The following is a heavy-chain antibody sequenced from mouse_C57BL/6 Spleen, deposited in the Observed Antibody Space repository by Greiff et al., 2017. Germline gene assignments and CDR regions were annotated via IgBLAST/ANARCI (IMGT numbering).Heavy chain of an antibody. J-gene: IGHJ2*01. Sequence: VKLQQSGPELVKPGASVKISCKASGYAFSSSWMNWVKQRPGKGLEWIGRIYPGDGDTNYNGKFKGKATLTADKSSSTAYMQLSSLTSEDSAVYFCATITTVPLYWGQGTTLTVSS. D-gene: IGHD1-1*01. CDR1: GYAFSSSW. CDR2: IYPGDGDT. CDR3: ATITTVPLY. V-gene: IGHV1-82*01.